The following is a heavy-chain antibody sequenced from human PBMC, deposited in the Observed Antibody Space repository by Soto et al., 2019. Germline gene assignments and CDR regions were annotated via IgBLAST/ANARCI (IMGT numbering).Heavy chain of an antibody. V-gene: IGHV3-48*01. CDR2: ISSSSSVI. D-gene: IGHD7-27*01. J-gene: IGHJ6*03. CDR3: ARDLSWVSNWYYYIDV. CDR1: GFILSDCA. Sequence: EVQLVESGGGLVQPGGSLRLSCATSGFILSDCAMNWVRQAPGKGLEWVSYISSSSSVIDYADSVKGRFTVARDNARKSRYHQTNSLRAEDTAVYYCARDLSWVSNWYYYIDVWGKGTTVTVSS.